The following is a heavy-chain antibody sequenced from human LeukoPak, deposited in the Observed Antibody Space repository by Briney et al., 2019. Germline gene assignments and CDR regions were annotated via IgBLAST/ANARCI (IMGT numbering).Heavy chain of an antibody. J-gene: IGHJ6*03. D-gene: IGHD5-18*01. V-gene: IGHV4-61*05. Sequence: SETLSLTCTVSGGSISSSSYYWGWIRQPPGKGLEWIGYIYYSGSTNYNPSLKSRVTISVDTSKNQFSLKLSSVTAADTAVYYCARAMGPNYYYYYMDVWGKGNTVTVSS. CDR1: GGSISSSSYY. CDR3: ARAMGPNYYYYYMDV. CDR2: IYYSGST.